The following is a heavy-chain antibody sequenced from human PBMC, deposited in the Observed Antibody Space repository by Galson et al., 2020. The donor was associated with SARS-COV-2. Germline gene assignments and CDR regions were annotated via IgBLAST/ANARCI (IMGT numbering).Heavy chain of an antibody. J-gene: IGHJ4*02. V-gene: IGHV4-59*08. CDR2: LYDSGST. CDR1: GGSISSTH. CDR3: ARRVSTMTHFDY. Sequence: SETLSLTCTVSGGSISSTHWSWIRQPPGKGLEWIGYLYDSGSTNYNPSLKSRVTISVDTSKNQFSLRLTSVTAADTAVYYCARRVSTMTHFDYWGQGTLVTVSS. D-gene: IGHD4-17*01.